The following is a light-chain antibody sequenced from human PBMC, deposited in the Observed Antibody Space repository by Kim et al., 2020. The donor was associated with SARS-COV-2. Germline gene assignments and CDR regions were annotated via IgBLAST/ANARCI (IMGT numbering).Light chain of an antibody. CDR3: HHRQA. CDR1: QYVTRG. CDR2: DAA. Sequence: PPPAPVGDTVTLTCHATQYVTRGVALSQQKPGRAPKLLLSDAATLDRVVPSMFRGSGSGTEFTLTINSLQPDDFASYYCHHRQAFGQGTKVEIK. V-gene: IGKV1-5*01. J-gene: IGKJ1*01.